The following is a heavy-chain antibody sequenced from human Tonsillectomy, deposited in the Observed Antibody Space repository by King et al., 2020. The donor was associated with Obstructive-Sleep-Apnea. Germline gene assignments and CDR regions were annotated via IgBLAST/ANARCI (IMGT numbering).Heavy chain of an antibody. CDR1: GFTFSNAW. Sequence: VQLVESGGALVKPGGSLRLSCAASGFTFSNAWMSWVRQAPGKGLEWVGRIKSKTDGGTTDYAAPVKGRFTVSRDDSKKTRYLQMNSLKTEDTAVYYCTTEMKDIEVVPAAIPSATYDYWGQGTLLTVSS. CDR2: IKSKTDGGTT. V-gene: IGHV3-15*02. CDR3: TTEMKDIEVVPAAIPSATYDY. D-gene: IGHD2-2*01. J-gene: IGHJ4*02.